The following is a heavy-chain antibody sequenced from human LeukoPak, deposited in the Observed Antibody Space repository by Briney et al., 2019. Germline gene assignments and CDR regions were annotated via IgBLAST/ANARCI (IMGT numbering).Heavy chain of an antibody. D-gene: IGHD6-19*01. V-gene: IGHV1-24*01. CDR1: GYTLTELS. CDR2: FDPEDGET. CDR3: ATGPWIAVAGRIIRGYFQH. J-gene: IGHJ1*01. Sequence: ASVKVSCKVSGYTLTELSMHWVRQAPGKGLEWMGGFDPEDGETIYAQKFQGRVTMTEDTSTDTAYMELSSLRSEDTAVYYCATGPWIAVAGRIIRGYFQHWGQGTLVTVSS.